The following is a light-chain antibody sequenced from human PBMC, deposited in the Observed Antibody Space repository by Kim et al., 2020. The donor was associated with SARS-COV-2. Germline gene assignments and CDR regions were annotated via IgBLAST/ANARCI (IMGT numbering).Light chain of an antibody. CDR1: QSVSNY. J-gene: IGKJ4*01. CDR2: DAS. Sequence: PGERATVSCRASQSVSNYLAWYQQKAGQAPRLLIYDASKRASGIPTRFSGSGSGTDFTLTISSLEPEDFAVYYCQQHSNWPPVFGGGTKVDI. V-gene: IGKV3-11*01. CDR3: QQHSNWPPV.